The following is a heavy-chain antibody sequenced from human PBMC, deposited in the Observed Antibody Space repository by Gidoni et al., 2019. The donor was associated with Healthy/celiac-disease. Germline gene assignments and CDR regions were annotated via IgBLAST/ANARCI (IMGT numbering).Heavy chain of an antibody. D-gene: IGHD1-26*01. CDR2: IIPIFGTA. J-gene: IGHJ4*02. Sequence: QVQLVQPGAELKKPGSSAKVACKASGATFSSYAISWVRQAPGQGRKWMGGIIPIFGTANHAQKFQGRVTITANESTSAAYMGLGSLRSGDTAVYYCAGGRGIVGAIGYWGQGTLVTVSS. CDR1: GATFSSYA. V-gene: IGHV1-69*01. CDR3: AGGRGIVGAIGY.